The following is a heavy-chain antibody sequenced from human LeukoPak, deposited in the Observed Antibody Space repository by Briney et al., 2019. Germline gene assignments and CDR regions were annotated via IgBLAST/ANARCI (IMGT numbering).Heavy chain of an antibody. CDR2: ISGSGGST. Sequence: GGSLRLPCAASGLSFSDYAMSWVRQAPGKGLEWVSSISGSGGSTYYADFVKDRASISRDNSKNTVYLRLNSLRAEDSAVYFCAKGGQNFDFWRFDYWGQGTVVTVSS. D-gene: IGHD3-3*01. J-gene: IGHJ4*02. CDR1: GLSFSDYA. V-gene: IGHV3-23*01. CDR3: AKGGQNFDFWRFDY.